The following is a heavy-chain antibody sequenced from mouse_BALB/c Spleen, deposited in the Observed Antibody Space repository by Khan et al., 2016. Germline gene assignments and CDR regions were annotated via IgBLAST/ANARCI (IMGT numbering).Heavy chain of an antibody. CDR3: ARSARATAWFTY. V-gene: IGHV3-2*02. D-gene: IGHD3-1*01. J-gene: IGHJ3*01. Sequence: VQLQESGPGLVKPSKSLSLTCTVTGYSITSDYAWNWIRQFPGNKLEWMGYISYSGSTSYNPSLKSRISITRDTSKNQFFLQLNSVTTEDTATYYCARSARATAWFTYWGQGTLVTVSA. CDR2: ISYSGST. CDR1: GYSITSDYA.